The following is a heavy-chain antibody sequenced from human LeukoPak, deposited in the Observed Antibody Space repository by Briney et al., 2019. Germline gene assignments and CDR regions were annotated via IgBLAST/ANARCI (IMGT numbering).Heavy chain of an antibody. CDR2: INWNGGST. CDR3: ARDKVVAAHDSPFDY. J-gene: IGHJ4*02. CDR1: GFTFDDYG. D-gene: IGHD2-15*01. Sequence: GGSLRLSCAASGFTFDDYGMSWVRQAPGKGLEWVSGINWNGGSTGYADSVKGRFTISRDNAKNSLYLQMNSLRAEDTAFYYCARDKVVAAHDSPFDYWGQGTLVTVSS. V-gene: IGHV3-20*04.